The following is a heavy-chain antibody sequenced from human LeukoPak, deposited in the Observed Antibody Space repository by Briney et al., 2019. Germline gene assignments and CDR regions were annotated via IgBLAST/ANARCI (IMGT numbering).Heavy chain of an antibody. J-gene: IGHJ4*02. CDR2: ISAHNGNT. D-gene: IGHD1-1*01. CDR3: ARGPELERFDY. Sequence: GASVKVSCKASGYTFTTHGIAWVRQAPGQGLEWMGWISAHNGNTNYAQSLQGRVTMTTDTSTNTAYMELRSLRSDDTAVYYCARGPELERFDYWGQGTLVTVSS. V-gene: IGHV1-18*01. CDR1: GYTFTTHG.